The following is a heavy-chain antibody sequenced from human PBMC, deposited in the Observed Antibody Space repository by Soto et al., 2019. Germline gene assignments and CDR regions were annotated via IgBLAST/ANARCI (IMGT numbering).Heavy chain of an antibody. CDR2: ISGSGGST. V-gene: IGHV3-23*01. D-gene: IGHD6-13*01. J-gene: IGHJ4*02. Sequence: WWSLRLSCAASVFTFSSDAMSWFRQAPGKGLEWVSAISGSGGSTYYADSVKGRFTISRDSSKNTLYLQMNSLRAEDTAVYYCAKVGSSSSIDYWGQGTLVTVSS. CDR1: VFTFSSDA. CDR3: AKVGSSSSIDY.